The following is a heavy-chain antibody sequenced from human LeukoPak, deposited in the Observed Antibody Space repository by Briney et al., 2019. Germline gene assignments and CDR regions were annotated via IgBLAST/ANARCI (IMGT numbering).Heavy chain of an antibody. CDR2: INPSGGST. V-gene: IGHV1-46*01. CDR1: GYTFTSYY. Sequence: ASVKVSCKASGYTFTSYYMHWVRQAPGQGLEWMVIINPSGGSTSYAQKFQGRVTMTRDTSTSTVYMELSSLRPEDTAVYYCARDAFGYSSGHPTYYFDYWGQGTLVTVSS. CDR3: ARDAFGYSSGHPTYYFDY. D-gene: IGHD6-19*01. J-gene: IGHJ4*02.